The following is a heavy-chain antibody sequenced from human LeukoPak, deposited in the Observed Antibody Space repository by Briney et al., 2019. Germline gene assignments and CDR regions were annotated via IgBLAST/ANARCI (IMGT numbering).Heavy chain of an antibody. J-gene: IGHJ5*02. CDR2: INPNSGGT. D-gene: IGHD3-9*01. V-gene: IGHV1-2*02. Sequence: GASVKVSRKASGYTFTGYYMHWVRQAPGQGLEWMGWINPNSGGTNYAQKFQGRVTMTRDTSISTGYMELNRLRSDDTAVYYCARKYDILTGNDNWFDPWGQGTLVTVSS. CDR1: GYTFTGYY. CDR3: ARKYDILTGNDNWFDP.